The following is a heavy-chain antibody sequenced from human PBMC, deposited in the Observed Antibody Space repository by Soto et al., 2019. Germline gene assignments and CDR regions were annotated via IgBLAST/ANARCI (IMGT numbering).Heavy chain of an antibody. CDR2: INHSGST. CDR1: GGSFSGYY. D-gene: IGHD3-3*01. V-gene: IGHV4-34*01. Sequence: SETLSLTCAVYGGSFSGYYWSWIRQPPGKGLEWIGEINHSGSTNYNPSLKSRVTISVDTSKNRFSLKLSSVTAADTAVYYCARGLGDFWSGYYDACDIWGQGTMVTVSS. CDR3: ARGLGDFWSGYYDACDI. J-gene: IGHJ3*02.